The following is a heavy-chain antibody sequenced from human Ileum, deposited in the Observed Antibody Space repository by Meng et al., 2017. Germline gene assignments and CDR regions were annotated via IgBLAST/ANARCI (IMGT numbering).Heavy chain of an antibody. CDR1: GGAFSSSA. J-gene: IGHJ5*02. D-gene: IGHD2-15*01. CDR2: IIPILNAS. V-gene: IGHV1-69*10. Sequence: QVQLVHSGAEVKYPGSSVTVSCKASGGAFSSSAICWLRQAPGRGLEWMGGIIPILNASTYAQNFKGRVTLSADMATTTVYMELSSLTSDDKAVYFCARDCSGGGCFDPWGQGTLVTAPQ. CDR3: ARDCSGGGCFDP.